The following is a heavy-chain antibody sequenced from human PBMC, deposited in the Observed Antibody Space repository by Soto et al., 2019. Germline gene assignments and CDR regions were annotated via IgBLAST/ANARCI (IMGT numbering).Heavy chain of an antibody. D-gene: IGHD3-22*01. CDR3: AKDRGYYYDSSGFWY. Sequence: QVQLVESGGGVVQPGRSLRLSCAASGFTFSSYGMHWVRQAPGKGLEWVAVISYDGSNKYYADSVKGRFTISRDNSKNTLYLQRNSLRAEDTAVYYCAKDRGYYYDSSGFWYWGQGTLVTVSS. V-gene: IGHV3-30*18. CDR2: ISYDGSNK. CDR1: GFTFSSYG. J-gene: IGHJ4*02.